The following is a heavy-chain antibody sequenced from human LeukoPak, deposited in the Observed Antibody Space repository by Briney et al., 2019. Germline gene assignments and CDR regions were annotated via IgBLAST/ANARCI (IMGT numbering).Heavy chain of an antibody. CDR2: IYYSGST. J-gene: IGHJ5*02. D-gene: IGHD6-13*01. CDR3: ARAYSYSSSWSWFDP. CDR1: GGSISSSSYY. Sequence: SETLSLTCTVSGGSISSSSYYWGWIRQPPGKGLEWIGSIYYSGSTYYNPSLKSRVTISVDKSKNQFSLKLSSVTAADTAVYYCARAYSYSSSWSWFDPWGQGTLVTVSS. V-gene: IGHV4-39*07.